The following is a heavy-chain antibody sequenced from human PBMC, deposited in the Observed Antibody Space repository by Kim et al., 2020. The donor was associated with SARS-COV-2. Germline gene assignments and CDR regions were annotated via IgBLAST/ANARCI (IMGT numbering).Heavy chain of an antibody. J-gene: IGHJ6*02. CDR2: ISSSSSYT. CDR3: ARVGYDYVWGSYRDYYYYYGMDV. D-gene: IGHD3-16*02. CDR1: GFTFSDYY. Sequence: GGSLRLSCAASGFTFSDYYMSWIRQAPGKGLEWVSYISSSSSYTNYADSVKGRFTISRDNAKNSLYLQMNSLRAEDTAVYYCARVGYDYVWGSYRDYYYYYGMDVWGQWTTVTVPS. V-gene: IGHV3-11*05.